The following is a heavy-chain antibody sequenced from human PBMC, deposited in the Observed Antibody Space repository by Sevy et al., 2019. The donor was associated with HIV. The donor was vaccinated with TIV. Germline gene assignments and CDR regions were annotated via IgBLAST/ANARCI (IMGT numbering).Heavy chain of an antibody. CDR2: ISSSSSYI. J-gene: IGHJ3*02. CDR1: GFTFSSYS. Sequence: GGSLRLSCAASGFTFSSYSMNWVRQAPGKGLEWVSSISSSSSYIYYADSVKGRFTISRDNAKNSLYLQMNSLRAEETAVYYCARAGALATIFGVVHDAFDIWGQGTMVTVSS. V-gene: IGHV3-21*01. CDR3: ARAGALATIFGVVHDAFDI. D-gene: IGHD3-3*01.